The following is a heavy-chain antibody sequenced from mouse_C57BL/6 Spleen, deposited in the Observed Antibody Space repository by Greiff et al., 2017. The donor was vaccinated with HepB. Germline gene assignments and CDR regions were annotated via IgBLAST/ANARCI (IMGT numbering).Heavy chain of an antibody. CDR1: GFTFSNYW. D-gene: IGHD1-1*01. J-gene: IGHJ2*01. CDR2: IRLKSDNYAT. V-gene: IGHV6-3*01. Sequence: DVMLVESGGGLVQPGGSMKLSCVASGFTFSNYWMNWVRQSPEKGLEWVAQIRLKSDNYATHYAESVKGRFTISRDDSKSSVYLQMNNLRAEDTGIYYCTGTVVATRGFDYWGQGTTLTVSS. CDR3: TGTVVATRGFDY.